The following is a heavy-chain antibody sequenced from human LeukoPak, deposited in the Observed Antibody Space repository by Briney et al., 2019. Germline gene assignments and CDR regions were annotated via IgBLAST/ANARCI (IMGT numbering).Heavy chain of an antibody. D-gene: IGHD1-14*01. CDR2: ISSSSSYI. CDR1: GFTFSSYS. CDR3: ARATYPRTMDY. Sequence: NPGGSLRLSCAASGFTFSSYSMNWVRQAPGKGLEWVSSISSSSSYIYYAASVKGRFTISRDNAKNSLYLQMNSLRAEDTAVYYCARATYPRTMDYWGQGTLVTVSS. J-gene: IGHJ4*02. V-gene: IGHV3-21*01.